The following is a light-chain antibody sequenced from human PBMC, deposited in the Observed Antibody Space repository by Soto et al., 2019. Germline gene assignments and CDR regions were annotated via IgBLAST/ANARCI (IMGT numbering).Light chain of an antibody. CDR3: QQRSNWPPIT. CDR2: NAS. J-gene: IGKJ5*01. Sequence: IQMTQSPSTLSASVGDRVTITCRGSQTISSWLAWYQQKPGKAPKLLIYNASTLKSGVPSRFSGSGSCTDFTLTISSLEPEDFAVYYCQQRSNWPPITCGQGTRLEIK. CDR1: QTISSW. V-gene: IGKV1-5*03.